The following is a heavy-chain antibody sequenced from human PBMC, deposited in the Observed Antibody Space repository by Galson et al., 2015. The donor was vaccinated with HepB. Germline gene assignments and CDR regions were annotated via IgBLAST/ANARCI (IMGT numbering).Heavy chain of an antibody. CDR2: INHSGST. V-gene: IGHV4-34*01. Sequence: ETLSLTCAVYGGSFSGYYWSWIRQPPGKGLEWIGEINHSGSTNYNPSLKSRVTISVDTSKNQFSLKLSSVTAVDTAVYYCARTLGGSSYAFDIWGQGTMVTVSS. D-gene: IGHD6-6*01. CDR3: ARTLGGSSYAFDI. CDR1: GGSFSGYY. J-gene: IGHJ3*02.